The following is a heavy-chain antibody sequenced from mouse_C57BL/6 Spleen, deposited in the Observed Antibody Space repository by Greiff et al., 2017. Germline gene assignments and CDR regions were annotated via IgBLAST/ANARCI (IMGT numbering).Heavy chain of an antibody. V-gene: IGHV1-55*01. CDR2: IYPGSGST. Sequence: VQLQQSGPELVKPGASVKISCKASGYSFTDYNMNWVKQRPGQGLEWIGDIYPGSGSTNYTEKFKSKATMTVDTYASTAYMQLSSLTSEDSAVYYWARWRAWFAYWGQGTLVTVSA. J-gene: IGHJ3*01. CDR3: ARWRAWFAY. CDR1: GYSFTDYN.